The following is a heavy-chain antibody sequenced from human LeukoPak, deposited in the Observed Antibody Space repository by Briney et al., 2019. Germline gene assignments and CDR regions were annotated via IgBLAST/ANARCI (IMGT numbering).Heavy chain of an antibody. J-gene: IGHJ4*02. CDR2: IIPIFGTA. CDR3: ARGGPFPSGSSSREYYLDY. V-gene: IGHV1-69*05. D-gene: IGHD6-6*01. CDR1: GGTFGSYA. Sequence: SVKVSCKASGGTFGSYAISWVRQAPGQGLEWMGRIIPIFGTANYAQKFQGRVTITTDESTSTAYMELSSLRSEDAAVYYCARGGPFPSGSSSREYYLDYWGQGTLVTVSS.